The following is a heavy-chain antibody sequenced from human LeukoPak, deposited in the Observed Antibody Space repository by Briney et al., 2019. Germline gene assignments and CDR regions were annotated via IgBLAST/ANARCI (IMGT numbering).Heavy chain of an antibody. Sequence: ASVKVSCKASGYTFTSYDINWVRHATEQGLEWMGWMNPNSGNTGYAQKFQGRVTTTRNTSIRTAYMELSSLRSEDTAVYYCARGADWFELWGQGTRVTVSS. V-gene: IGHV1-8*01. CDR3: ARGADWFEL. J-gene: IGHJ5*02. CDR2: MNPNSGNT. CDR1: GYTFTSYD.